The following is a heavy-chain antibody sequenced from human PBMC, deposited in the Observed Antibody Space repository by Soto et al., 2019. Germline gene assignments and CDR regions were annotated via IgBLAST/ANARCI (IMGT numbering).Heavy chain of an antibody. Sequence: GGSLRLSCAASGFTFSDYYMSWIRQAPGKGPEWVSYISSSESTIYYADSVKGRFTISRDNAKNSLYLQMNSLRAEDTAVYYCARVGLIVAAGTPDYWGQGTLVTVSS. CDR2: ISSSESTI. J-gene: IGHJ4*02. CDR3: ARVGLIVAAGTPDY. CDR1: GFTFSDYY. D-gene: IGHD6-13*01. V-gene: IGHV3-11*01.